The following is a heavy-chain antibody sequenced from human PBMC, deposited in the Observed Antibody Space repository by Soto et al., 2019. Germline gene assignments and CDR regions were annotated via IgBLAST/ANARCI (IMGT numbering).Heavy chain of an antibody. J-gene: IGHJ3*02. D-gene: IGHD3-22*01. V-gene: IGHV5-10-1*04. CDR1: GYSFTSYW. CDR2: IDPSDSYT. Sequence: ESLKISCKGSGYSFTSYWISWVRQMPGKGLEWMGRIDPSDSYTNYSPSFQGQVTISADKSISTAYLQWSSLKASDTAMYYCARPTYYYDSSGYWGPLGAFDIWGQGTMVTVSS. CDR3: ARPTYYYDSSGYWGPLGAFDI.